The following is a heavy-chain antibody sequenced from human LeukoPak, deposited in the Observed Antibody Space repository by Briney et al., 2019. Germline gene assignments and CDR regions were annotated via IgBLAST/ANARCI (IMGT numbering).Heavy chain of an antibody. CDR2: IDPEDGET. V-gene: IGHV1-24*01. CDR1: GYTLTEFS. CDR3: ATDLVAGAGMGNDY. D-gene: IGHD6-19*01. Sequence: ASVKVSCKVSGYTLTEFSMHWVRQAPGKGLEWMGGIDPEDGETIYAQKFQGRVTMIEDTSTDTAYMVLSSLRSEDAAVYYCATDLVAGAGMGNDYWGQGTLVTVSS. J-gene: IGHJ4*02.